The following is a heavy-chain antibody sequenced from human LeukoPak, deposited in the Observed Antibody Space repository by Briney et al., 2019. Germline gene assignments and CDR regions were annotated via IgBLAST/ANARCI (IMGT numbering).Heavy chain of an antibody. V-gene: IGHV4-39*01. D-gene: IGHD5/OR15-5a*01. CDR1: GDSISNHIYY. Sequence: SEPLSLPCAVSGDSISNHIYYWDWIRQNPGKGLEWFGSVYYPGNAYYSPSLESRVTIFVDTSDNRFSLHLSSVNAADTAIYYCAKLRALSGHRGAFDIWGQGTLVSVSS. CDR3: AKLRALSGHRGAFDI. CDR2: VYYPGNA. J-gene: IGHJ3*02.